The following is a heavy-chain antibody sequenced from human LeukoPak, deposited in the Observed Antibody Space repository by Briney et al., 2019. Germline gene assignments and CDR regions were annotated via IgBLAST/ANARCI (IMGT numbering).Heavy chain of an antibody. Sequence: SETLSLTCTVSGGSISSSSYYWGWIRQPPGKGLEWIGSIYYSGSTYYNPSLKSRVTISVDTSKNQFSLKLSSVTAADTAVYYCARQYYGSGSYFALPYYFDYWGQGTLVTVSS. D-gene: IGHD3-10*01. CDR3: ARQYYGSGSYFALPYYFDY. V-gene: IGHV4-39*01. CDR2: IYYSGST. J-gene: IGHJ4*02. CDR1: GGSISSSSYY.